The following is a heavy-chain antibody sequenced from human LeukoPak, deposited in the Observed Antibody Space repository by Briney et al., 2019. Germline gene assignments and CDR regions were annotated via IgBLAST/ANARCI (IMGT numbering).Heavy chain of an antibody. Sequence: GGSLRLSCAASGFNVSTNYMSWVRQAPGGGLDWFSTLYTGGGAYYSAFVKGHFTISRDISKNTLYLQLSYLRAEDTAVYYCARSANYLTHYFDDWGQGTPVIVSS. CDR3: ARSANYLTHYFDD. CDR2: LYTGGGA. D-gene: IGHD2/OR15-2a*01. V-gene: IGHV3-53*01. CDR1: GFNVSTNY. J-gene: IGHJ4*02.